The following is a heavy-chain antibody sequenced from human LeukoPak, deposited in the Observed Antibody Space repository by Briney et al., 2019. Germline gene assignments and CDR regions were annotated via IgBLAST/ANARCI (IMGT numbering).Heavy chain of an antibody. V-gene: IGHV4-4*07. CDR2: IYTSGST. CDR3: ARGDIAAAGAPLGY. Sequence: KSSETLSLTCTVSGGSISSYYWRWIRQPAGKGLEWIGRIYTSGSTNYNPSLKSRVTMSVDTSKNQFSLKLSSVTAADTAVYYCARGDIAAAGAPLGYWGQGTLVTVSS. D-gene: IGHD6-13*01. CDR1: GGSISSYY. J-gene: IGHJ4*02.